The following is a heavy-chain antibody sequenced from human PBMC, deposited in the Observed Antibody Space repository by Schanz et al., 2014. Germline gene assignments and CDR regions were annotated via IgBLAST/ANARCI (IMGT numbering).Heavy chain of an antibody. Sequence: EVQLVESGGGLIQPGGSLRLSCAASGFGFSSYSMNWVRQAPGKGLEWVSYISYGTSYIYYAESVKGRFTISRDNAKNSLYLQMNGLRAEDTAVYYCARVALPGYSSPRDAFDIWGQGTMVTVSS. J-gene: IGHJ3*02. CDR1: GFGFSSYS. D-gene: IGHD5-18*01. CDR3: ARVALPGYSSPRDAFDI. V-gene: IGHV3-21*05. CDR2: ISYGTSYI.